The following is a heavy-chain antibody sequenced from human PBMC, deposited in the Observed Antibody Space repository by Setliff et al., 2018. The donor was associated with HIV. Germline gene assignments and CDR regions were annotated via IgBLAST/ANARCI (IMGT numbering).Heavy chain of an antibody. D-gene: IGHD3-22*01. J-gene: IGHJ4*02. CDR3: ASAPLYFYDGSGYLKY. CDR2: IFTSGDT. CDR1: GDSISSGSYF. Sequence: PSETLSLTCSVSGDSISSGSYFWNWIRQPPGKGLEWIGYIFTSGDTNYNPSLRSRVTLSVDTSKNQVSLKLGSVTAADTAVYFCASAPLYFYDGSGYLKYWGQGSQVTVSS. V-gene: IGHV4-61*09.